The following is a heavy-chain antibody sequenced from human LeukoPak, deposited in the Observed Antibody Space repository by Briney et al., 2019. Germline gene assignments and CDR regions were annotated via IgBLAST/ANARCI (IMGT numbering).Heavy chain of an antibody. D-gene: IGHD3-10*01. CDR2: ISSTSSTI. Sequence: GGSLRLSCTASGFTFSSYSMNWVRQIPGKRLEWVSYISSTSSTIYYADSVKGRFTVSRDNAKNSLYLQMNSLRAEDTAVYYCARLTRQLSGSSNDYRGQGTLVTVSS. CDR3: ARLTRQLSGSSNDY. V-gene: IGHV3-48*01. J-gene: IGHJ4*02. CDR1: GFTFSSYS.